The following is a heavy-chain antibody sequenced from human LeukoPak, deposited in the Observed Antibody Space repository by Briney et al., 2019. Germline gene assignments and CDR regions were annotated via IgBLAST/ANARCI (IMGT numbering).Heavy chain of an antibody. V-gene: IGHV3-13*01. CDR2: IGTAGDT. J-gene: IGHJ4*02. Sequence: GGSLRLSCAASGFTFSSYDMHWVRQATGKGLEWVSAIGTAGDTYYPGSVKGRFTISRENAKNSLYLQMNSLRAGDTAVYYCARGERYFDWLPSNFDYWGQGTLVTVSS. D-gene: IGHD3-9*01. CDR3: ARGERYFDWLPSNFDY. CDR1: GFTFSSYD.